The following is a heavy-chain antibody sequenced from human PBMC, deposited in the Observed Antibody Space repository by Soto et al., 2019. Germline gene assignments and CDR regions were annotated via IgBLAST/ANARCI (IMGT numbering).Heavy chain of an antibody. CDR3: ARATRLQYYYYYYYMDV. Sequence: PGGSLRLSCAASGFTFSSYWMHWVRQAPGKGLVWVSRINSDGSSTSYADSVKGRFTISRDNAKNTLYLQMNSLRAEDTAVYYCARATRLQYYYYYYYMDVWGKGTTVTVSS. J-gene: IGHJ6*03. V-gene: IGHV3-74*01. CDR2: INSDGSST. CDR1: GFTFSSYW. D-gene: IGHD2-15*01.